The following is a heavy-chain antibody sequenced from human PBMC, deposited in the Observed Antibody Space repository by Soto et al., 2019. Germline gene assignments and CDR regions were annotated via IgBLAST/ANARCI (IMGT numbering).Heavy chain of an antibody. D-gene: IGHD6-13*01. CDR1: GYTFTSYG. J-gene: IGHJ4*02. CDR3: ARDYLVIAAAGDFDY. CDR2: ISAYNGNT. V-gene: IGHV1-18*04. Sequence: QVQLVQSGAEVKKPGASVKVSCKASGYTFTSYGISWVRQAPGQGLEWMGWISAYNGNTNYAQKLQGRVTMTTDTSTSTAYRELRSLRSDDTAVYYCARDYLVIAAAGDFDYWGQGTLVTVSS.